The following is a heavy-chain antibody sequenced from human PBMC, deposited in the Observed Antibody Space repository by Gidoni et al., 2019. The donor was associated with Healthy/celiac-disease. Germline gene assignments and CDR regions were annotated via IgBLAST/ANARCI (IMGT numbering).Heavy chain of an antibody. CDR1: GRSISSGYS. D-gene: IGHD2-21*02. CDR2: IYHSGST. V-gene: IGHV4-30-2*01. J-gene: IGHJ5*02. Sequence: QLQLQESGSGLVKPSQTLSLTCAVSGRSISSGYSWSWIRQPPGKGLEWIGYIYHSGSTYYNPSLKSRVTISVDRSKNQFSLKLSSVTAADTAVYYCAREICGGDCYSGYNWFDPWGQGTLVTVSS. CDR3: AREICGGDCYSGYNWFDP.